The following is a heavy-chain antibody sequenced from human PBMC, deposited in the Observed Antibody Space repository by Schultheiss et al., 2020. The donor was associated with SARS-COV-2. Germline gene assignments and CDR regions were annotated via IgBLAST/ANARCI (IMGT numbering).Heavy chain of an antibody. Sequence: SVKVSCKASGGTFSSYAMHWVRQAPGQGLEWMGWINPNSGGTNYAQKFQGRVTITADESTSTAYMELSSLRSEDTAVYYCARARDYGGNSDWYFDLWGRGTLVTVSS. CDR1: GGTFSSYA. V-gene: IGHV1-69*13. CDR2: INPNSGGT. CDR3: ARARDYGGNSDWYFDL. D-gene: IGHD4-23*01. J-gene: IGHJ2*01.